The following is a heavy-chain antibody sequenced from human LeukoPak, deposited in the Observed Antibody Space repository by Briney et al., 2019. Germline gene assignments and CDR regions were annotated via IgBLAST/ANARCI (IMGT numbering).Heavy chain of an antibody. Sequence: GGSLRLSCAASGFTFSSYAMSWVRQAPGEGLEWVSAISGSGGSTYYADSVKGRFTISRDNSKNTLYLQMNSLRAEDTAVYYCAKPNNVYSSGWYCFDYWGQGTLVTVSS. J-gene: IGHJ4*02. CDR1: GFTFSSYA. D-gene: IGHD6-19*01. V-gene: IGHV3-23*01. CDR2: ISGSGGST. CDR3: AKPNNVYSSGWYCFDY.